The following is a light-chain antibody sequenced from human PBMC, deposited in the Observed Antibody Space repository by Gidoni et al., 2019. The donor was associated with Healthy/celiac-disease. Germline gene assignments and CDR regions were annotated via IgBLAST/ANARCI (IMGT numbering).Light chain of an antibody. Sequence: EIVLTQSPGTLSLSPGERATLSCRASQSVSSSYLAWYHQKPGQAPRLLIYGASSRATGIPDRFSGSGSGTDFTLTISRLEPEDFAVYYCQQYGSSPGIFTFGPXTKVDIK. CDR2: GAS. V-gene: IGKV3-20*01. CDR3: QQYGSSPGIFT. CDR1: QSVSSSY. J-gene: IGKJ3*01.